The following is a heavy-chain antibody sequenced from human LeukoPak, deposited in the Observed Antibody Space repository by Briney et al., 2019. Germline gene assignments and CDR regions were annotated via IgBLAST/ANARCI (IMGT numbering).Heavy chain of an antibody. CDR2: IYYSGST. D-gene: IGHD3-22*01. V-gene: IGHV4-39*01. Sequence: SETLSLTCTVSGGSISSSSYYWGWIRQPPGKGLEWIGSIYYSGSTYYNPSLKSRVTISVDTSKNQFSLKLSSVTAADTAVYYCARHYYDSSGHTSLDYWGQGTLVTVSS. J-gene: IGHJ4*02. CDR1: GGSISSSSYY. CDR3: ARHYYDSSGHTSLDY.